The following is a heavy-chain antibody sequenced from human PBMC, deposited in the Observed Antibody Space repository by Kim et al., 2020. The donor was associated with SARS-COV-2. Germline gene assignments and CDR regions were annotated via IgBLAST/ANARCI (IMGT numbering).Heavy chain of an antibody. Sequence: SETLSLTCIVSGGSISSYYWSWIRQPPGKGLEWIGYIYYSGSTNYNPSLKSRVTISVDTSKNQFSLKLSSVTAADTAVYYCASIAAAGTDFAFDIWGQGTMVTVSS. CDR3: ASIAAAGTDFAFDI. CDR2: IYYSGST. D-gene: IGHD6-13*01. CDR1: GGSISSYY. V-gene: IGHV4-59*01. J-gene: IGHJ3*02.